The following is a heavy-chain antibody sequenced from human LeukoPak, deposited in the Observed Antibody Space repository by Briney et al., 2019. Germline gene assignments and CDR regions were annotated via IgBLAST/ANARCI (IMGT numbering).Heavy chain of an antibody. CDR2: LSGSSGTA. V-gene: IGHV3-23*01. CDR1: EFMFSDYA. Sequence: GGSLRLSCAASEFMFSDYAMSWIRQAPGRGLEWVSSLSGSSGTAYYAESVKGQFAISRDNSKNTLYLQMNSLRAEDTAVYYCAGHEGYHYDSSGGEFDIWGQGTQVTVSS. J-gene: IGHJ4*02. D-gene: IGHD3-22*01. CDR3: AGHEGYHYDSSGGEFDI.